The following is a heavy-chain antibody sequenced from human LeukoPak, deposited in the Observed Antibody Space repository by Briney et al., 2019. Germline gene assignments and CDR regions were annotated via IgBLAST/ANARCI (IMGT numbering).Heavy chain of an antibody. V-gene: IGHV3-15*01. D-gene: IGHD1-14*01. CDR2: IKSKTDGGTR. J-gene: IGHJ3*02. Sequence: PGGSLRLSCAASGFTFSNAWMSWVRQAPGKGLEWVGRIKSKTDGGTRDYAAPVKGRFTISRNDSKNTLYLQMNSMKTEDTAVYYCTTEAPGNAFDIWGKGTMVTVS. CDR3: TTEAPGNAFDI. CDR1: GFTFSNAW.